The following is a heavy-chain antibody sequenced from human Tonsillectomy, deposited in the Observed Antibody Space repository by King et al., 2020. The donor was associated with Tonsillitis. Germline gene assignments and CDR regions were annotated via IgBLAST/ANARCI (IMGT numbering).Heavy chain of an antibody. CDR1: GHTFTGYY. CDR3: ATLEHFDY. J-gene: IGHJ4*02. CDR2: INPNSGGT. D-gene: IGHD1/OR15-1a*01. V-gene: IGHV1-2*02. Sequence: QLVQSGAEVKKPGASVKVSCKASGHTFTGYYIHWVRQATGQGLEWMGWINPNSGGTNYAQKFQGRVTMTRDTSINTAYMELSSLRSDDTAVFYCATLEHFDYWGQGTLVTVSS.